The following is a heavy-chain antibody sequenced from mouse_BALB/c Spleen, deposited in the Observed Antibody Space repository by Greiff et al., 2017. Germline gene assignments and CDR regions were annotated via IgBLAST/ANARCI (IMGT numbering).Heavy chain of an antibody. CDR2: ISDGGSYT. CDR3: ARARGYAMDY. CDR1: GFTFSDYY. J-gene: IGHJ4*01. Sequence: EVKLQESGGGLVKPGGSLKLSCAASGFTFSDYYMYWVRQTPEKRLEWVATISDGGSYTYYPDSVKGRFTISRDNAKNNLYLQMSSLKSEDTAMYYCARARGYAMDYWGQGTSVTVSS. V-gene: IGHV5-4*02.